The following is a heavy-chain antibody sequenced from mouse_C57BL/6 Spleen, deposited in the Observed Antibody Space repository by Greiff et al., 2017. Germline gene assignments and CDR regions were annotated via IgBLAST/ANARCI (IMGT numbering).Heavy chain of an antibody. V-gene: IGHV1-52*01. CDR1: GYTFTSYW. Sequence: QVQLKQPGAELVRPGSSVKLSCKASGYTFTSYWMHWVKQRPIQGLEWIGNIDPSDSETHYNQKFKDKATLTVDKSSSTAYMPLSSLTSEDSAVYYCARNPLITTVVEGYFDVWGTGTTVTVSS. J-gene: IGHJ1*03. D-gene: IGHD1-1*01. CDR2: IDPSDSET. CDR3: ARNPLITTVVEGYFDV.